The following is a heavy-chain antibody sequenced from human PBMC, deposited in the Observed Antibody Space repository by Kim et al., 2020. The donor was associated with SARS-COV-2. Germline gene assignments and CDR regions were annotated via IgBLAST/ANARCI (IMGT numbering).Heavy chain of an antibody. V-gene: IGHV1-2*02. J-gene: IGHJ4*02. CDR1: GYTFTGYY. CDR3: ASGPYCSGGSCYPRDDY. D-gene: IGHD2-15*01. CDR2: INPNSGGT. Sequence: ASVKVSCKASGYTFTGYYMHWVRQVPGQGLEWMGWINPNSGGTNYAQKFQGRVTMTRDTSISTAYMELSRLRSDDTAVYYCASGPYCSGGSCYPRDDYWGQGTLVTVSS.